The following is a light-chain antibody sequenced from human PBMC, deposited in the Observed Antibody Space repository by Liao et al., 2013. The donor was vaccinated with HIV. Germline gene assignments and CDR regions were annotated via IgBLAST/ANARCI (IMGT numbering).Light chain of an antibody. J-gene: IGLJ1*01. CDR1: KLGDRD. CDR2: QDT. CDR3: LAWDSTTSAYV. V-gene: IGLV3-1*01. Sequence: SYELTQSPSVSVSPGQTASIPCSGDKLGDRDASWYQQKPGQSPLLVIYQDTKRPTGIPERFSGSNSGNTATLTISGTQSMDEADYYCLAWDSTTSAYVFGSGTKVTVL.